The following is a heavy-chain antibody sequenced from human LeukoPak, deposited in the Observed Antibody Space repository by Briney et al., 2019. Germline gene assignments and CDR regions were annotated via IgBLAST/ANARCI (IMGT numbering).Heavy chain of an antibody. CDR3: ARDRGSYSPFDY. CDR2: IYYSGST. Sequence: LRLSCAASGFTVSSNYMSWIRQHPGKGLEWIGYIYYSGSTYYNPSLKSRVTISVDTSKNQFSLKLSSVTAADTAVYYCARDRGSYSPFDYWGQGTLVTVSS. V-gene: IGHV4-31*02. CDR1: GFTVSSNY. D-gene: IGHD1-26*01. J-gene: IGHJ4*02.